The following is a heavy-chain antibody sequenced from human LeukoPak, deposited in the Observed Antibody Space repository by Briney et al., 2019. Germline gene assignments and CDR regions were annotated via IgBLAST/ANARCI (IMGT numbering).Heavy chain of an antibody. CDR1: GFTFSSYG. CDR2: ISGSGGST. D-gene: IGHD3-10*01. CDR3: AKGKDYYGSGSYKFSY. V-gene: IGHV3-23*01. J-gene: IGHJ4*02. Sequence: PGGSPRLSCAASGFTFSSYGMSWVRQAPGKGLEWVSAISGSGGSTYYADSVKGRFTISRDNSKNTLYLQMNSLRAEDTAVYYCAKGKDYYGSGSYKFSYWGQGTLVTVSS.